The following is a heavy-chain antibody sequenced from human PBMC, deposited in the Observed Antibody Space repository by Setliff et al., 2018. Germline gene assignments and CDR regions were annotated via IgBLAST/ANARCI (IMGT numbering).Heavy chain of an antibody. CDR3: ARGALESGYNYGQGHYFDY. D-gene: IGHD5-18*01. J-gene: IGHJ4*02. CDR2: MNPNSGRT. V-gene: IGHV1-8*02. Sequence: ASVKVSCKASGYTFTAYDIVWVRQATGQGLEWMGWMNPNSGRTGYPQKFQGRVTMTRNTSISTAYMELSSLRSEDTAVYFCARGALESGYNYGQGHYFDYWGQGTLVTVSS. CDR1: GYTFTAYD.